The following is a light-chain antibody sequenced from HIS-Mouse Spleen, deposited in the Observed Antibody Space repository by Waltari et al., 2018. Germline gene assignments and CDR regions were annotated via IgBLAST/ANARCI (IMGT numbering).Light chain of an antibody. CDR2: EDS. CDR3: YSTDSSGNHEV. Sequence: SYELTQPPSVSVSPGQTARITCSGDALPKKSAYWYQQKSGQAPVLVIYEDSKRPSGIPERFSGSSSGTMATLTISGAQVEDEADYYCYSTDSSGNHEVFGGGTKLTVL. V-gene: IGLV3-10*01. CDR1: ALPKKS. J-gene: IGLJ2*01.